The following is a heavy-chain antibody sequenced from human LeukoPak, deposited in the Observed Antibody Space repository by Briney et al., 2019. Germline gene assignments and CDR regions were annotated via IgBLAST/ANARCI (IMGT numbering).Heavy chain of an antibody. V-gene: IGHV3-23*01. CDR2: ITDVGDI. CDR3: TRDRGGSPTDVFDY. D-gene: IGHD2-15*01. Sequence: GGSLRLSCAASGLTSSKSALTWVRQAPGKGLEWVSTITDVGDIFYTYSVRGRFTISRDNSKNTVYMQMDGLRAEDTAVYYCTRDRGGSPTDVFDYWGQGTLVTVSS. CDR1: GLTSSKSA. J-gene: IGHJ4*02.